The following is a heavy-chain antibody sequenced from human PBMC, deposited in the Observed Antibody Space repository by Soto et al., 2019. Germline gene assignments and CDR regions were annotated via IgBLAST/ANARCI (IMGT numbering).Heavy chain of an antibody. CDR1: GFTFSSYG. Sequence: QVQLVESGGGVVQPGRSLRLSCAASGFTFSSYGMHWVRQAPGKGLEWVAVISYDGSNKYYADSVKGRFTISRDNSKNTPYRQMDSLIAEDTAVYYCAIDLDGSGSYFRDYWCQGTLVTVSS. CDR2: ISYDGSNK. D-gene: IGHD3-10*01. CDR3: AIDLDGSGSYFRDY. V-gene: IGHV3-30*03. J-gene: IGHJ4*02.